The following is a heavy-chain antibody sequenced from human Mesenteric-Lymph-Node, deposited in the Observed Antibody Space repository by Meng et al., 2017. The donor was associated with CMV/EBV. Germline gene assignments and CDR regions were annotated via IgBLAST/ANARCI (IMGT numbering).Heavy chain of an antibody. D-gene: IGHD3-22*01. J-gene: IGHJ4*02. CDR1: GYSFSSYG. V-gene: IGHV1-8*03. CDR3: ARALYCSSTSCLRAKYYYDSSGYSPLGY. Sequence: ASVKVSCKASGYSFSSYGISWVRQAPGQGLEWMGWMNPNSGNTGYAQKFQGRVTITRNTSISTAYMELSSLRSEDTAVYYCARALYCSSTSCLRAKYYYDSSGYSPLGYWGQGTLVTVSS. CDR2: MNPNSGNT.